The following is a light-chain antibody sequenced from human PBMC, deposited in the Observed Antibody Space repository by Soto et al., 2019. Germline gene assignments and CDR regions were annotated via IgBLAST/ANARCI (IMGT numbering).Light chain of an antibody. CDR2: AAS. CDR3: QQYYSYPLT. V-gene: IGKV1-8*01. Sequence: AIRMTQSPSSFSASTGDRVTITCRASQGISSYLAWYQQKPGKAPKLLIYAASTLQSGVPSRFSGSGSGTAFTLTISCLQSEEFATYYCQQYYSYPLTFGGGNKVEIK. J-gene: IGKJ4*01. CDR1: QGISSY.